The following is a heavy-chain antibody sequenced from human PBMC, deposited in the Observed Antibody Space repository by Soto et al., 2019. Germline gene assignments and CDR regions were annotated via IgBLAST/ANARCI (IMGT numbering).Heavy chain of an antibody. Sequence: GGSLRLSCAASGFTFSNYPMSWVRQAPGKGLEWVSGISGSGETPYYADTVKGRFTISRDNYKNMLYLQMNSLRAEDTAVYYCAKDRRITMVRGVLRAFDCWGQGNLVAVSS. CDR3: AKDRRITMVRGVLRAFDC. J-gene: IGHJ4*01. V-gene: IGHV3-23*01. CDR2: ISGSGETP. CDR1: GFTFSNYP. D-gene: IGHD3-10*01.